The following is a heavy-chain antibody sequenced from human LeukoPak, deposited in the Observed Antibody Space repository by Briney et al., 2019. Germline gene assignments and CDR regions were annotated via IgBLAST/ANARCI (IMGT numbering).Heavy chain of an antibody. D-gene: IGHD3-16*01. CDR1: GGSISSYY. CDR3: VRHKAGGEDV. Sequence: SETLSLTCTVSGGSISSYYWSWIRQPPGKGLEWIGSIFYTGSTTYNPSLKSRLTISLDTSKNQFSLKLSSVTAADAAVYYCVRHKAGGEDVGGQGTTVTVSS. J-gene: IGHJ6*02. V-gene: IGHV4-59*01. CDR2: IFYTGST.